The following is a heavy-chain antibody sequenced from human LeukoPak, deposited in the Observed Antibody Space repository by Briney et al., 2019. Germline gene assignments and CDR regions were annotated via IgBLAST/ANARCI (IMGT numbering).Heavy chain of an antibody. Sequence: GASVKVSCKASGGTFSSYAISWVRQAPGHGLEWMGGIIPIFGTANYAQKFQGRVTITADESTSTAYMELSSLRSEDTAVYYCAREGGLFDLGTLDYYYGMDVWGQGTTVTVSS. J-gene: IGHJ6*02. D-gene: IGHD3-10*02. CDR1: GGTFSSYA. V-gene: IGHV1-69*13. CDR3: AREGGLFDLGTLDYYYGMDV. CDR2: IIPIFGTA.